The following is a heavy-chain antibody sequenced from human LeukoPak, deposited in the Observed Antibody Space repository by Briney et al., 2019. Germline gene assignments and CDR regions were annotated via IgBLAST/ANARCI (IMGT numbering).Heavy chain of an antibody. J-gene: IGHJ4*02. CDR3: ARDPSGPSSGWYHFDY. Sequence: GGSLRLSCAASGFTFSNYAMSWVRQTPGKGLDWVSGISVSGATTYYANSVKGRFTISRDNSKNTLNLQMNSLRAEDTAVYYCARDPSGPSSGWYHFDYWGQGSLVTVSS. CDR2: ISVSGATT. CDR1: GFTFSNYA. D-gene: IGHD6-19*01. V-gene: IGHV3-23*01.